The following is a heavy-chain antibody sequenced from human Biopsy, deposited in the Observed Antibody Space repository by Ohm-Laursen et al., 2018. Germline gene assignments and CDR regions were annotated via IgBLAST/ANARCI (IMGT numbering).Heavy chain of an antibody. D-gene: IGHD3-10*01. Sequence: GTLSLTCTVSGGSFTGHYWTWIRQAPGKGLEWIGNIYYRGNTNYSSSLKSRATISLDSSKNQFSLNLNSVTATDTAVYYCARRLPLRGFAFDVWGQGTVVTVS. CDR2: IYYRGNT. J-gene: IGHJ3*01. CDR1: GGSFTGHY. V-gene: IGHV4-59*08. CDR3: ARRLPLRGFAFDV.